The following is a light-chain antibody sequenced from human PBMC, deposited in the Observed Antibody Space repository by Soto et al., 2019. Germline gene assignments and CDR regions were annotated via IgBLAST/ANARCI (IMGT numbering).Light chain of an antibody. J-gene: IGKJ1*01. V-gene: IGKV3-15*01. CDR3: QEYNTWPWT. CDR1: QSVNSN. Sequence: ETVMTQSPATLSVSPGKRGTLSYKASQSVNSNLAWYQQKLGQAPRVLIYGASTRATGIPDRFSGSGSGTEFILTISSLQSEHFAVYYCQEYNTWPWTFGQGTKVDIK. CDR2: GAS.